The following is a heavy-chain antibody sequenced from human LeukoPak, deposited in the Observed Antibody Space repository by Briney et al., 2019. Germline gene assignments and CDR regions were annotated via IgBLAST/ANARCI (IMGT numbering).Heavy chain of an antibody. D-gene: IGHD6-19*01. CDR1: GGSISDYY. J-gene: IGHJ4*02. CDR3: ASESVALAGIDY. Sequence: SESLSFTCTVSGGSISDYYWTWIRRPPGKGPEWIGYTHYSGSTKYNPSLKSRVTISVDTSKNQFSLKLSSVTAADTAVYYCASESVALAGIDYWGQGTLVTV. CDR2: THYSGST. V-gene: IGHV4-59*08.